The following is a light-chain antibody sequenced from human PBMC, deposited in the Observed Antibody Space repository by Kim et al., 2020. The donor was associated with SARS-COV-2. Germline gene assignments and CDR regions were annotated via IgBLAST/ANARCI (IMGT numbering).Light chain of an antibody. V-gene: IGLV3-1*01. CDR2: QDT. J-gene: IGLJ2*01. CDR3: QAWDSSTVV. Sequence: VSPGQTASITCSGDNLGDKYACWYQHKPGQAPVLVIYQDTKRPSGIPERFSGSNSGNTATLTISGTQTMDEADYFCQAWDSSTVVFGGGTQLTVL. CDR1: NLGDKY.